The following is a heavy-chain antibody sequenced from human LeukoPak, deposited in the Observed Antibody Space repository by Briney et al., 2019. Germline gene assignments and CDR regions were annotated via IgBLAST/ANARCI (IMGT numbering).Heavy chain of an antibody. J-gene: IGHJ3*02. CDR1: GFTFSSYW. Sequence: PGGSLTLSCAASGFTFSSYWMSWVRHAPGKELKGVANIKQDGSEKYYVDSVKGRFTISRDNAKNSLYLQMNSLRAEDTAVYYCAREPQYYDILTGYYPHAFDIWGQGTMVTVSS. CDR2: IKQDGSEK. CDR3: AREPQYYDILTGYYPHAFDI. V-gene: IGHV3-7*03. D-gene: IGHD3-9*01.